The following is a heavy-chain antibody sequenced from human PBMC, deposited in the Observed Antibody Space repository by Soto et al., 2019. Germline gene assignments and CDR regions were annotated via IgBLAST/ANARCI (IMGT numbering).Heavy chain of an antibody. J-gene: IGHJ4*02. CDR2: IIPVLDTS. D-gene: IGHD4-4*01. CDR3: ARCHVNYVRATYFFAF. V-gene: IGHV1-69*13. Sequence: SVQVSCKTSGGTFTDSAFSCLLHAPGQGPEWMGGIIPVLDTSNYAQKFLGRLTIAADESTNTVHMELTGLRSGDTAIYFCARCHVNYVRATYFFAFWGQGTLVIVSA. CDR1: GGTFTDSA.